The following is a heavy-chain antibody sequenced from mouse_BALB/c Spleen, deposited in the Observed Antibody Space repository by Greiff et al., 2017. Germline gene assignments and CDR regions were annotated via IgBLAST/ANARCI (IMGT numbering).Heavy chain of an antibody. D-gene: IGHD2-1*01. Sequence: LVKPGASVKISCKASGYSFTGYYMHWVKQSHGKSLEWIGYISCYNGATSYNQKFKGKATFTVDKSSSTAYMQFNSLTSEDSAVYYCASYGNLYAMDYWGQGTSVTVSS. J-gene: IGHJ4*01. V-gene: IGHV1S34*01. CDR1: GYSFTGYY. CDR2: ISCYNGAT. CDR3: ASYGNLYAMDY.